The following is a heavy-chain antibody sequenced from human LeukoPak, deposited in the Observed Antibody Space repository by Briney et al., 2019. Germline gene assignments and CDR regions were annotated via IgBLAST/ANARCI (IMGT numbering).Heavy chain of an antibody. D-gene: IGHD6-13*01. CDR2: ISWNSGSI. CDR1: GFTFDDYA. V-gene: IGHV3-9*01. J-gene: IGHJ4*02. CDR3: AKDPLPIAAAGYYFDY. Sequence: SLRLSCAASGFTFDDYAMHWVRQAPGKGLEWVSGISWNSGSIGYADSVKGRFTISRDNAKNSLYLQMNSLRAEDTALYYCAKDPLPIAAAGYYFDYWGQGTLVTVSS.